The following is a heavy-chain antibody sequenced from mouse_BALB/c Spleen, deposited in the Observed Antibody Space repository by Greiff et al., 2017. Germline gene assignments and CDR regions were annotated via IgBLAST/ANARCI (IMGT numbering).Heavy chain of an antibody. CDR1: GYTFTSYW. CDR3: TSYYRYDY. CDR2: IYPGSGST. Sequence: LQQPGSELVRPGASVKLSCKASGYTFTSYWMHWVKQRPGQGLEWIGNIYPGSGSTNYDEKFKSKATLTVDTSSSTAYMQLSSLTSEDSAVYYCTSYYRYDYWGQGTSVTVSS. D-gene: IGHD2-14*01. V-gene: IGHV1S22*01. J-gene: IGHJ4*01.